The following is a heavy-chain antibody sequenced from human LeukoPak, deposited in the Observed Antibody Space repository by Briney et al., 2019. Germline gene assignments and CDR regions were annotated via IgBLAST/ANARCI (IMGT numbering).Heavy chain of an antibody. Sequence: ASVKVSCKASGYTFTNYGISWVRQAPGQGLEWMAWISPYNGNTKYAQKFQGRVTMTTDTSTSTAYMDLRSLRSDDTAVYYCARALDTPTNDYWGQGTLVTVSS. CDR1: GYTFTNYG. V-gene: IGHV1-18*01. D-gene: IGHD5-18*01. CDR3: ARALDTPTNDY. J-gene: IGHJ4*02. CDR2: ISPYNGNT.